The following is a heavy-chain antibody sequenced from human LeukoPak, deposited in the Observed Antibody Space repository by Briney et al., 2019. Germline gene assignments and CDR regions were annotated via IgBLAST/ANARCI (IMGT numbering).Heavy chain of an antibody. J-gene: IGHJ5*02. V-gene: IGHV4-59*01. CDR1: GGSISTYF. CDR3: ARYHQPSGPNWLDR. D-gene: IGHD2-15*01. Sequence: SGTLSLTCTVSGGSISTYFWTWIRQFPGKGLEWIGYIYYTGTTSYNPSLKSRVTISVDTSKNQFSLSLSSVTAADTAVYYCARYHQPSGPNWLDRWGQGTLVTVSS. CDR2: IYYTGTT.